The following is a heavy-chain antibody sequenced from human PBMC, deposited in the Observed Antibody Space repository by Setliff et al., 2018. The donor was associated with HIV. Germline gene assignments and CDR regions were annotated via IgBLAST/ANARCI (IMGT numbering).Heavy chain of an antibody. CDR2: IFPNLDIP. Sequence: GASVKVSCKASGGTFSSYAINWVRQAPGQGLDWMGGIFPNLDIPNYAQKFQGRVTITADKSTSTAYMELSSLRSEDTAVYYCATARRDYYDRGRRSHYYIDVWGEGTTVTVSS. CDR1: GGTFSSYA. CDR3: ATARRDYYDRGRRSHYYIDV. J-gene: IGHJ6*03. D-gene: IGHD3-22*01. V-gene: IGHV1-69*10.